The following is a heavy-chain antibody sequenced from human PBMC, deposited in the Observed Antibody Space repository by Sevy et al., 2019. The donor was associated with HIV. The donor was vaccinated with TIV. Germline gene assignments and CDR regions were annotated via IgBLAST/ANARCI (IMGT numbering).Heavy chain of an antibody. CDR2: INPNSGGT. V-gene: IGHV1-2*02. CDR3: AREFLWFGQSIVRSEAFDI. CDR1: GYTFTGYY. Sequence: ASVKVSCKASGYTFTGYYIHWARQAPGQGLEWMGWINPNSGGTNFAQKFQGRVTMTRDTSISTAYMELSGLRSDETGVYYCAREFLWFGQSIVRSEAFDIWGQGTVVTVSS. J-gene: IGHJ3*02. D-gene: IGHD3-10*01.